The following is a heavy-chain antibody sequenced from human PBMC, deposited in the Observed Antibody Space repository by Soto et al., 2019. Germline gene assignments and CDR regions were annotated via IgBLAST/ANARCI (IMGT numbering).Heavy chain of an antibody. CDR2: ISSSSSYI. J-gene: IGHJ6*03. CDR3: AREELDYSNPLYYYYYMDV. D-gene: IGHD4-4*01. CDR1: GFTFSSYS. Sequence: GGSLRLSCAASGFTFSSYSMNWVRRAPGKGLEWVSSISSSSSYIYYADSVKGRFTISRDNAKNSLYLQMNSLRAEDTAVYYCAREELDYSNPLYYYYYMDVWGKGTTVTVSS. V-gene: IGHV3-21*01.